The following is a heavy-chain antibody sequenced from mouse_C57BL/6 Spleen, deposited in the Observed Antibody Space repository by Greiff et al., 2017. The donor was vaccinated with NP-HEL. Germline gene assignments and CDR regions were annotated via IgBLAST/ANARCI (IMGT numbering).Heavy chain of an antibody. V-gene: IGHV1-72*01. D-gene: IGHD2-3*01. CDR1: GYTFTSYW. CDR3: ARSDGYYPYYFDY. J-gene: IGHJ2*01. Sequence: VQLVESGAELVKPGASVKLSCKASGYTFTSYWMHWVKQRPGRGLEWIGRIDPNSGGTKYNEKFKSKATLTVDKPSSTAYMQLSSLTSEDSAVYYCARSDGYYPYYFDYWGQGTTLTVSS. CDR2: IDPNSGGT.